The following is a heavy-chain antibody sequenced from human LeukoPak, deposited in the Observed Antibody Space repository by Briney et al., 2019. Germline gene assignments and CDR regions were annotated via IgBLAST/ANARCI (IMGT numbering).Heavy chain of an antibody. CDR3: ARGGRWLQLRYDY. D-gene: IGHD5-24*01. J-gene: IGHJ4*02. V-gene: IGHV4-34*01. Sequence: SETLSLTCAVYGGSFSGYYWSWIRQPPGEGLEWIGEINHSGSTNYNPSLKSRVTISVDTSKNQFSLKLSSVTAADTAVYYCARGGRWLQLRYDYWGQGTLVTVSS. CDR2: INHSGST. CDR1: GGSFSGYY.